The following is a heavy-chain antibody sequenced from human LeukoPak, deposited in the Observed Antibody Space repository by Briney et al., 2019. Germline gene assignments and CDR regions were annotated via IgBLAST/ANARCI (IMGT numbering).Heavy chain of an antibody. CDR3: ARYNQGATPWGSYRSNNWFDP. J-gene: IGHJ5*02. Sequence: ASVKVSCKASGYTFTNYYMHWVRQAPGQGLEWMGIINPSGGSTSYARKFQGRVTMTTDTSTSTVYMELSSLRAEDTAVYYCARYNQGATPWGSYRSNNWFDPWGQGTLVTVSS. D-gene: IGHD3-16*02. CDR2: INPSGGST. CDR1: GYTFTNYY. V-gene: IGHV1-46*01.